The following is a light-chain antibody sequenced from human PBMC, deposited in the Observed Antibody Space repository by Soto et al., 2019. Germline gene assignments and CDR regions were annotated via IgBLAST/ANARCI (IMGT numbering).Light chain of an antibody. CDR3: CSYAGSYSYV. Sequence: ALTQPRSVSGSPGQSVTISCTGTSSDVGGYNYVPWYQEQPGKAPKLMIYDVSKRPSGVPDRFSGSKSGNTASLTISGLQAEDEADYYCCSYAGSYSYVFGTGTKVTVL. J-gene: IGLJ1*01. V-gene: IGLV2-11*01. CDR2: DVS. CDR1: SSDVGGYNY.